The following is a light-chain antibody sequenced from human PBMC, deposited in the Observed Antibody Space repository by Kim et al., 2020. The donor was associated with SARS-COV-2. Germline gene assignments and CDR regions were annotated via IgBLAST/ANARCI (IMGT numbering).Light chain of an antibody. J-gene: IGLJ2*01. CDR1: SSDVGNYNY. Sequence: GQSVTISCTGTSSDVGNYNYVSWYQHNPGKAPKLMIYDVSKRPSGVPDRFSGSKSGNTASLTISGLQAEDEADYYCCSYAGSYTVVFGGGTKLTVL. CDR2: DVS. V-gene: IGLV2-11*01. CDR3: CSYAGSYTVV.